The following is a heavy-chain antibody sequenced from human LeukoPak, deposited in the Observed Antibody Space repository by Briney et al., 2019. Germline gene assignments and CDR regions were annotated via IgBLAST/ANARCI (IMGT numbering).Heavy chain of an antibody. CDR2: IKQDGSEK. J-gene: IGHJ4*02. Sequence: ETLSLTCAVYGGSFSGYYWSWVRQAPGKGLEWVANIKQDGSEKYYVDSVKGRFTISRDNAKNSLYLQMNSLRAEDTAVYYCARDFLTVDGYNWETFDYWGQGTLVTVSS. D-gene: IGHD5-24*01. CDR3: ARDFLTVDGYNWETFDY. CDR1: GGSFSGYY. V-gene: IGHV3-7*01.